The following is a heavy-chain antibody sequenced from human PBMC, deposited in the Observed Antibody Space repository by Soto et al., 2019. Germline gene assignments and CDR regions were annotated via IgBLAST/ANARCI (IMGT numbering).Heavy chain of an antibody. CDR2: VSVGGGST. Sequence: EVQLLESGGGLVQPGGSLRLSCAASGITFSSYGMSWVRQAPGKGLEWLSGVSVGGGSTYYADSVKGRFTISRDNSKNTLYLQMNSLRAEDTAVYYCATGSGYLDYWGQGTLVTVSS. D-gene: IGHD3-3*01. V-gene: IGHV3-23*01. CDR1: GITFSSYG. CDR3: ATGSGYLDY. J-gene: IGHJ4*02.